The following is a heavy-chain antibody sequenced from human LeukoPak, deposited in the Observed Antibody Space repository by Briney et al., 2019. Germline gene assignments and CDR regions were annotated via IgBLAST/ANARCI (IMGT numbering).Heavy chain of an antibody. CDR2: IGIDSGNT. CDR3: ARDHNCAFDN. CDR1: VFPFIVCS. J-gene: IGHJ4*02. Sequence: GGPLRLFCTPSVFPFIVCSMICARQVPGKGVEWITYIGIDSGNTKYADSVRGRFNNSADKTKNSLYLQMNSLRVYDTAVYYCARDHNCAFDNWGQGTLVSVAS. D-gene: IGHD1-1*01. V-gene: IGHV3-11*06.